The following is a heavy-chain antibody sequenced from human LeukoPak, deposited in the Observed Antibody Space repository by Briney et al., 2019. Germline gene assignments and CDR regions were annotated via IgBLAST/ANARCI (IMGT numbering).Heavy chain of an antibody. CDR2: INHSGST. CDR3: ARFRTVVDAFDI. J-gene: IGHJ3*02. Sequence: SETLSLTCAVYGGSFSGYYWSWIRQPPGKGLEWIGEINHSGSTNYNPSLKSRVTISVDTSKNQFSLKLSSVTAADTAVYYCARFRTVVDAFDIWGQGTMVTVSS. D-gene: IGHD2-15*01. V-gene: IGHV4-34*01. CDR1: GGSFSGYY.